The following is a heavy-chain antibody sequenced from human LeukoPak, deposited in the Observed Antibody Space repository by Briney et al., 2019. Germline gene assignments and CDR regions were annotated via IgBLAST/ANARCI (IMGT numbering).Heavy chain of an antibody. J-gene: IGHJ4*02. CDR2: INPNSGGT. CDR3: AREQRDGYNSGDEAIDY. V-gene: IGHV1-2*02. CDR1: GYTFTGYY. D-gene: IGHD5-24*01. Sequence: EASAKVSCKASGYTFTGYYMHWVRQAPGQGLEWMGWINPNSGGTNYAQKFQGRVTMTRDTSISTAYMELSRLRSDDTAVYYCAREQRDGYNSGDEAIDYWGQGTLVTVSS.